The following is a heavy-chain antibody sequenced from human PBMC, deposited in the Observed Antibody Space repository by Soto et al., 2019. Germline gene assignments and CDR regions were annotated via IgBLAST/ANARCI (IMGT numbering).Heavy chain of an antibody. Sequence: QVQLVQSGAEVRKPGASVRLSCKASGYTLTRFYLHWVRQAPGQGLERMGIISTRGGTTAYAQKFRGRLTVTRDTSTSTVYMELSNLRSEDTAIYYCARGPDDSDVPRWDYWGQGTRVTVSS. CDR1: GYTLTRFY. D-gene: IGHD4-17*01. J-gene: IGHJ4*02. CDR3: ARGPDDSDVPRWDY. CDR2: ISTRGGTT. V-gene: IGHV1-46*01.